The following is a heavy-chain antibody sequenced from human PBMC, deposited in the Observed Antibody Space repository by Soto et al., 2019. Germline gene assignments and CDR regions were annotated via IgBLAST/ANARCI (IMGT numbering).Heavy chain of an antibody. D-gene: IGHD2-2*01. CDR1: GYTCTSYA. V-gene: IGHV1-3*01. J-gene: IGHJ4*02. CDR3: ARDTFLCPTCFDY. Sequence: ASGKVSCKASGYTCTSYAMHWVRQAPGQRLEWMGWINAGNGNTKYSQKFQGRVTITRDTSASTAYMELSSLRSEDTAVYYCARDTFLCPTCFDYWGQGTLVTVSS. CDR2: INAGNGNT.